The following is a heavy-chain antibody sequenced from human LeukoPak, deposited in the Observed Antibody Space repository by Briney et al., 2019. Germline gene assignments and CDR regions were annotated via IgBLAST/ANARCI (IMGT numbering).Heavy chain of an antibody. CDR2: MNPNSGNT. V-gene: IGHV1-8*02. CDR1: GYTFTSYD. J-gene: IGHJ4*02. CDR3: ARRIAASGTPLGY. D-gene: IGHD6-6*01. Sequence: ASVKVSCEASGYTFTSYDINWVRQATGQGLEWMGWMNPNSGNTGYAQKFQGRVTITRNTSISTAYMELSSLRSEDTAVYYCARRIAASGTPLGYWGQGTLLTVSS.